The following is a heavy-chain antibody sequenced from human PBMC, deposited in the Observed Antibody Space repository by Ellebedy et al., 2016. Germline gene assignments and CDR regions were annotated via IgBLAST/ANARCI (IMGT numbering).Heavy chain of an antibody. V-gene: IGHV3-48*02. CDR3: ARRENFSSGSYYYFDY. Sequence: GGSLRLSXVASGFTFSGYSMNWVRQAPGKGLEWISYISTFSSTKYYADSVKGRFTISRDNAKNALYLQMNSLRHEDTAVYYCARRENFSSGSYYYFDYWGQGTLVTVSS. D-gene: IGHD1-26*01. CDR2: ISTFSSTK. CDR1: GFTFSGYS. J-gene: IGHJ4*02.